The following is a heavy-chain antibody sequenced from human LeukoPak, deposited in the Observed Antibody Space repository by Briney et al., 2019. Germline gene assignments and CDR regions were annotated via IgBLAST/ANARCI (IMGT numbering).Heavy chain of an antibody. V-gene: IGHV3-53*01. J-gene: IGHJ4*02. Sequence: GGSLRLSCAASGFTVSSNYMSWVRQAPGKGLEWVSVIYSGGSTYYADSVKGRFTISRDNSKNTLYLQMNSLRAEDTAVYYCARGRGNSVASFDYWGQGTLVTVSS. CDR1: GFTVSSNY. CDR2: IYSGGST. CDR3: ARGRGNSVASFDY. D-gene: IGHD4-23*01.